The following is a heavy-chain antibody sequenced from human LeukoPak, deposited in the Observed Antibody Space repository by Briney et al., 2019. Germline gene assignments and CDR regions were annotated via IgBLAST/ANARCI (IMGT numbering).Heavy chain of an antibody. CDR3: ARENRISAPFDY. V-gene: IGHV3-30*03. CDR1: GFPFSIYG. D-gene: IGHD6-6*01. CDR2: ISDDGAQR. J-gene: IGHJ4*02. Sequence: GGPLRLSCAASGFPFSIYGMHWVRQAPGEGLEGVAVISDDGAQRYYADSVKGRFTISRDNAKNSLYLQMSSLRDEDTAVYYCARENRISAPFDYWGQGTLVTVSS.